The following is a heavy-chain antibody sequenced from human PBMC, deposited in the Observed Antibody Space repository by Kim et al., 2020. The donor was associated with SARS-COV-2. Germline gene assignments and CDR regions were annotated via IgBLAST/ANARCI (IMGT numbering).Heavy chain of an antibody. Sequence: SETLSLTCTVSGGSISSSSYYWGWIRQPPGKGLEWIGSIYYSGSTYYNPSLKSRVTISVDTSKNQFSLKLSSVTAADTAVYYCARDGVVTAPPFDYWGQGTLVTVSS. J-gene: IGHJ4*02. CDR2: IYYSGST. D-gene: IGHD2-21*02. CDR1: GGSISSSSYY. V-gene: IGHV4-39*02. CDR3: ARDGVVTAPPFDY.